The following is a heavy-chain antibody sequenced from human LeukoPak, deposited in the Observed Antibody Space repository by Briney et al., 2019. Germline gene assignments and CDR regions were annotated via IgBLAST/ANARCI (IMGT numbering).Heavy chain of an antibody. CDR3: ARDWGQYNWNDWSYYMDV. CDR1: GYTFTSYG. J-gene: IGHJ6*03. Sequence: ASVKVSCKASGYTFTSYGISWVRQAPGQGLEWMGWISAYNGNTNYAQKLQGRVTMTTDTSTSTAYMELRSLRSDDTAVYYCARDWGQYNWNDWSYYMDVWGKGTTVTVS. V-gene: IGHV1-18*01. CDR2: ISAYNGNT. D-gene: IGHD1-1*01.